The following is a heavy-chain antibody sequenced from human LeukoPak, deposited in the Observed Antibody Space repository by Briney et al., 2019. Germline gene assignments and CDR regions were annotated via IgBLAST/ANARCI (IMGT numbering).Heavy chain of an antibody. V-gene: IGHV3-11*03. CDR3: FQAEDGIRDFDWYNWFDP. CDR1: GFTFSDYY. D-gene: IGHD3-9*01. CDR2: ISSSSSYT. J-gene: IGHJ5*02. Sequence: GRSMRLSCSASGFTFSDYYMSWILQAPGNGLEWVPYISSSSSYTNYADSVKGRFTISRDNAKHSLYLQMNSLRAEDTVVYFFFQAEDGIRDFDWYNWFDPWGQGTLVTVSS.